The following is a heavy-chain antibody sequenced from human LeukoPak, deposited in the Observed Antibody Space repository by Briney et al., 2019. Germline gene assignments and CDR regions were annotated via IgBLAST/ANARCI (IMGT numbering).Heavy chain of an antibody. CDR3: ASRDYDSSGWVRDI. CDR1: GYTFTSYY. D-gene: IGHD3-22*01. J-gene: IGHJ3*02. CDR2: ISAYNGNT. V-gene: IGHV1-18*04. Sequence: ASVKVSCKASGYTFTSYYMHWVRQAPGQGLEWMGWISAYNGNTNYAQKLQGRVTMTTDTSTSTAYMELRSLRSDDTAVYYCASRDYDSSGWVRDIWGQGTMVTVSS.